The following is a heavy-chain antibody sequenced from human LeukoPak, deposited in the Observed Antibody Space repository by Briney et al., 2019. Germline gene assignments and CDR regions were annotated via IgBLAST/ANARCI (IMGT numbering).Heavy chain of an antibody. CDR2: FDPEDGET. Sequence: ASVKVSCKSSGYTFTGYYMHWVRQAPGKGLEWMGGFDPEDGETIYAQKFQGRVTMTEDTSTDTAYMELSSLRSEDTAVYYCARGLDSSSWYKVVYYYYMDVWGKGTTVTISS. V-gene: IGHV1-24*01. CDR1: GYTFTGYY. CDR3: ARGLDSSSWYKVVYYYYMDV. J-gene: IGHJ6*03. D-gene: IGHD6-13*01.